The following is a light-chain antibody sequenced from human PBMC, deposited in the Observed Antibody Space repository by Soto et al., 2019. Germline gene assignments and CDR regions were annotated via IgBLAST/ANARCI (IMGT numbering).Light chain of an antibody. CDR2: GNS. CDR3: QSYDSGLSGWL. V-gene: IGLV1-40*01. Sequence: QAVVTQPPSVSGAPGQRVTISCTGSSSNIGADFDVHWYQQVPGTAPKVLIYGNSNRPSGVPDRFSGSKSGTSASLAITGLQAEDEADYYCQSYDSGLSGWLFGGGTQLTVL. J-gene: IGLJ3*02. CDR1: SSNIGADFD.